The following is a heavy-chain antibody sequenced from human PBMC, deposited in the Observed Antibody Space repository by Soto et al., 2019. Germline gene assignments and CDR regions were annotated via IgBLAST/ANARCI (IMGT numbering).Heavy chain of an antibody. Sequence: QVQLQESGPGLVKPSQTLSLTCTVSGGSISSGGYYWSWIRQHPGKGLEWIGYIYYSGSTYYNPSLKSRVTISVDTSKNQFSLKLSSVTAADTAVYYCARGYSSSWYGHLGTYYFDYWGQGTLVTVSS. V-gene: IGHV4-31*03. CDR1: GGSISSGGYY. J-gene: IGHJ4*02. CDR2: IYYSGST. D-gene: IGHD6-13*01. CDR3: ARGYSSSWYGHLGTYYFDY.